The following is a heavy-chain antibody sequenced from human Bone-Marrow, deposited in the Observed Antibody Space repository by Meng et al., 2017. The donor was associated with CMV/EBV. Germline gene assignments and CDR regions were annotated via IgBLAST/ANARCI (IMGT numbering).Heavy chain of an antibody. J-gene: IGHJ4*02. Sequence: GSLRLSCTVSGASTDSYYWGWIRQAPGKGLEWIGEINHSGSTNYNPSLKSRVTISVDTSKNQFSLKLSSVTAADTAVYYCAREHPVTEQIDYWGQGTLVTGSS. V-gene: IGHV4-34*01. CDR2: INHSGST. CDR3: AREHPVTEQIDY. D-gene: IGHD4-17*01. CDR1: GASTDSYY.